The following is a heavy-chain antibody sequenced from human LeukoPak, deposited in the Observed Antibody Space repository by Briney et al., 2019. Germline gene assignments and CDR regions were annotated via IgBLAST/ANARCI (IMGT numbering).Heavy chain of an antibody. CDR1: GASISSYY. J-gene: IGHJ2*01. CDR2: ILNTGSA. CDR3: ARDKALRNWYFDL. Sequence: PSETLSLTCTVSGASISSYYWGWIRQPPGKGLEWIGYILNTGSANYNPSLKSRVTISIDTSKNQFSLKLTSVTAADTAVYYCARDKALRNWYFDLWGHGTLATVSS. V-gene: IGHV4-59*01.